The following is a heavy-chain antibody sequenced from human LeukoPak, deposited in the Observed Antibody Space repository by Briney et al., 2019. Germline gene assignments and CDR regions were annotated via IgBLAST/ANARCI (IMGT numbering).Heavy chain of an antibody. D-gene: IGHD1-26*01. J-gene: IGHJ6*02. CDR2: IKHDGSEK. CDR1: GFTVNNYW. Sequence: RGSLSLSCVAAGFTVNNYWMTWVRQAPGQGPEWVATIKHDGSEKYYVDSVKGRFTISRDNGKNSLYLQMNSLRAEDTAVYYCTRGGIWGMDVWGQGTTVIVSS. V-gene: IGHV3-7*01. CDR3: TRGGIWGMDV.